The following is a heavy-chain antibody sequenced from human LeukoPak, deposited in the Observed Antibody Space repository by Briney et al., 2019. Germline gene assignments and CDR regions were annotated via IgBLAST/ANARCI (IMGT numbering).Heavy chain of an antibody. CDR3: AKFGRDGN. J-gene: IGHJ4*02. V-gene: IGHV4-34*01. D-gene: IGHD5-24*01. Sequence: KPSETLSLTCAVYGGSFSGYYWSWIRQPPGKGLEWIGEINHSGSTNYNPSLKSRVTISVDTSKNQFSLKLSSVTAADTALYYCAKFGRDGNWGQGTLVTVSS. CDR1: GGSFSGYY. CDR2: INHSGST.